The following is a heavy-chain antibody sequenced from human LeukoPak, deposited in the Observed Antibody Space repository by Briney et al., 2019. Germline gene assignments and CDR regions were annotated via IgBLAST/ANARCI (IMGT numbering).Heavy chain of an antibody. CDR3: AKANWNDGEAYFDY. CDR1: GFTFSSYA. CDR2: ISGSGGST. D-gene: IGHD1-20*01. Sequence: GGSLRLSCAASGFTFSSYAMSWVRQAPGKGLEWVSAISGSGGSTYYADSVKGRFTISRDNSKNTLYLLMNSLRAEDTAVYYCAKANWNDGEAYFDYWGQGTLVTVSS. J-gene: IGHJ4*02. V-gene: IGHV3-23*01.